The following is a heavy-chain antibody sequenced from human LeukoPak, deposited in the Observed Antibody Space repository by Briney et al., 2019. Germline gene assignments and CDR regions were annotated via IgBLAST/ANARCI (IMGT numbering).Heavy chain of an antibody. CDR3: AKAGGYCSAGTCYSNF. Sequence: PGGSLRLSCAASGFTFSDYAIHWVRQAPGKGLEWVAIISYDGGNKYYTDSVRGRFTISRDNSKNTLYLQMNSLGAEDTAVYYCAKAGGYCSAGTCYSNFWGQGTLVTVSS. V-gene: IGHV3-30*18. J-gene: IGHJ4*02. CDR1: GFTFSDYA. CDR2: ISYDGGNK. D-gene: IGHD2-15*01.